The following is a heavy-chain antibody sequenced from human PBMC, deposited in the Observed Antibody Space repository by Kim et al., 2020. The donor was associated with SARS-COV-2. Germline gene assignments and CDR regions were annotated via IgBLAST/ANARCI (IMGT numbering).Heavy chain of an antibody. D-gene: IGHD3-10*01. J-gene: IGHJ6*02. CDR1: GFTVASTF. Sequence: GSLRLSCATSGFTVASTFMNWVRQAPGKGLEWVALINSGGDTRYADSVRGRFTISRDNSKNTLYLQLNSLRLEDTAVYYCAREYYYRLDVWGQGTTVTVSS. V-gene: IGHV3-53*01. CDR2: INSGGDT. CDR3: AREYYYRLDV.